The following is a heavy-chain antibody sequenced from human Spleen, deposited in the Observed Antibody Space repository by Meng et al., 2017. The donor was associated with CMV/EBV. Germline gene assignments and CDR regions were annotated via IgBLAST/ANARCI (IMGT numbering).Heavy chain of an antibody. CDR2: ISSSSSYI. Sequence: LSLTCAASGFTFSSYSMNWVRQAPGKGLEWVSSISSSSSYIYYADSVKGRFTISRDNAKNSLYLQMNSLRAEDTAVYYCARDYYGSGSYYWELDCWGQGTLVTVSS. J-gene: IGHJ4*02. D-gene: IGHD3-10*01. V-gene: IGHV3-21*04. CDR1: GFTFSSYS. CDR3: ARDYYGSGSYYWELDC.